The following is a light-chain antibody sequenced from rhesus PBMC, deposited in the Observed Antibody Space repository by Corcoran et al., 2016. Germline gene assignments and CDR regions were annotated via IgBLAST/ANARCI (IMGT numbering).Light chain of an antibody. CDR1: QTISSY. CDR2: AAN. J-gene: IGKJ2*01. CDR3: QQGNSNPYS. V-gene: IGKV1-44*01. Sequence: DIQMTQSPSSLSASVGDRVTITCRASQTISSYLAWYQQKPGKVPKLLIYAANSLASGVPSRFSGSGSGTDFTLTISSLQPEDFATYYCQQGNSNPYSFGQGTKVEIK.